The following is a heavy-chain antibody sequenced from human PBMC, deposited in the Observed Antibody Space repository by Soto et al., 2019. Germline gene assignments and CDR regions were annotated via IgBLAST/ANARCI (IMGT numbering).Heavy chain of an antibody. V-gene: IGHV1-69*06. J-gene: IGHJ6*02. CDR3: ATDLNIVVVPAAEFYYYSGMDV. CDR1: GGTFSRYA. Sequence: AVKVSCKASGGTFSRYAITWVRQAPGQGLEWMGGIIPMFGTTNYAQKFQGRVTITADKVTRTTYMELSSLRSEDTAVYYCATDLNIVVVPAAEFYYYSGMDVWGQGTTVTVSS. D-gene: IGHD2-2*01. CDR2: IIPMFGTT.